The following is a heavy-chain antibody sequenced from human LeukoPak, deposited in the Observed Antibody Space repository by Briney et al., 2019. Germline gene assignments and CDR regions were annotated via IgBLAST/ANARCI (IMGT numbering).Heavy chain of an antibody. V-gene: IGHV4-4*07. CDR1: GGSISSYY. CDR3: ARDGWIQLWLGAFDI. D-gene: IGHD5-18*01. CDR2: IYTSGST. J-gene: IGHJ3*02. Sequence: SETLSLTCTVSGGSISSYYWGWIRQPAGKGLEWIGRIYTSGSTNYNPSLKSRVTMSVDTSKNQFSLKLSSVTAADTAVYYCARDGWIQLWLGAFDIWGQGTMVTVSS.